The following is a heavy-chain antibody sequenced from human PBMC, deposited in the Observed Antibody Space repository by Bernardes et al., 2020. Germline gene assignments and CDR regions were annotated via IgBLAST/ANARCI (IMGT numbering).Heavy chain of an antibody. V-gene: IGHV4-30-2*01. CDR1: GGSISSCGYS. D-gene: IGHD3-9*01. J-gene: IGHJ3*02. CDR3: ARDSPKSYDILTGPAAGAFDI. Sequence: SETLSLTCAVSGGSISSCGYSWSWLLQPPGKGLEWIGYIYHSGITYYNPSLKSRVTISVDRSKNQFSLKLSSVTAADTAVYYCARDSPKSYDILTGPAAGAFDIWGQGTMVTVSS. CDR2: IYHSGIT.